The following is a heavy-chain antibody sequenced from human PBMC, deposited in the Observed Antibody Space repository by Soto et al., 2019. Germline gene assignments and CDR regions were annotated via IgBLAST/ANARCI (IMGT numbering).Heavy chain of an antibody. CDR2: ISYDGSNK. D-gene: IGHD3-10*01. J-gene: IGHJ4*02. CDR1: GFTCSIYA. CDR3: ARDQFRGVPDY. Sequence: ESGGGVVQPGRSLRLSCAASGFTCSIYAMHLVRQAPGKGLEGVAVISYDGSNKYYADSVKGRFTISRDNSKNTLYLQMNSLRAEDTAVYYCARDQFRGVPDYWGQGTLVTVSS. V-gene: IGHV3-30-3*01.